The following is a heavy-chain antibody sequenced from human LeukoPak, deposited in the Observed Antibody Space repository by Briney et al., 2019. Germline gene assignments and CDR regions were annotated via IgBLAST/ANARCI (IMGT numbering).Heavy chain of an antibody. J-gene: IGHJ5*02. CDR1: GGSFSGYY. CDR3: ARRKTVPPQTQFDP. CDR2: INHSGST. V-gene: IGHV4-34*01. Sequence: SETLSLTCAVYGGSFSGYYWSWIRQPPGKGLEWIGEINHSGSTNYNPSLKSRVTISVDTSKNQFSLKLSSVTAADTAVYYCARRKTVPPQTQFDPWGQGTLVTVSS. D-gene: IGHD4-17*01.